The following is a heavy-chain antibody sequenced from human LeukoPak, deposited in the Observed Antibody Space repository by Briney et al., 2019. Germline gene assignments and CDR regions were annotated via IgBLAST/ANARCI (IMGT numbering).Heavy chain of an antibody. CDR1: GDSISGSY. CDR2: IYSSGST. CDR3: ARDSAVTSHYYYYMDV. V-gene: IGHV4-4*07. J-gene: IGHJ6*03. D-gene: IGHD4-17*01. Sequence: SETLSLNCYVSGDSISGSYWSWIRQPAGKRLEWIGRIYSSGSTHYNPSLKSRVTMSVDTSKNQFSLKLSSVTAADTAVYYCARDSAVTSHYYYYMDVWGKGTTVTVSS.